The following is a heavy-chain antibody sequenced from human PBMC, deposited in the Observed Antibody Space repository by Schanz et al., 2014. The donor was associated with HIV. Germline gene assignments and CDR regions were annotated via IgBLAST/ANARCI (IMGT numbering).Heavy chain of an antibody. CDR3: AKGGRDILSYYGMDV. J-gene: IGHJ6*02. CDR2: IKEDGSEI. V-gene: IGHV3-7*01. Sequence: EVHLVESGGGLVQPGGSLRLSCAASGFTFSRHWMTWGRQVPGKGLEWVANIKEDGSEINYVDSVKGRFTISRDNAKNSLSLQMNSLRDEDTAVYYCAKGGRDILSYYGMDVWGQGTTVTVSS. D-gene: IGHD2-15*01. CDR1: GFTFSRHW.